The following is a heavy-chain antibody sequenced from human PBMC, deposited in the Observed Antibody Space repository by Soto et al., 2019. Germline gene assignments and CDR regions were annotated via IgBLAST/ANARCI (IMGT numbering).Heavy chain of an antibody. CDR1: GGTFSSYA. J-gene: IGHJ4*02. D-gene: IGHD4-4*01. CDR3: ARPNSNYVRYFDY. CDR2: IIPIFGTA. V-gene: IGHV1-69*13. Sequence: SVKVSCKASGGTFSSYAISWVRQAPGQGLEWMGGIIPIFGTANYAQKFQGRVTITADESTSTAYMELSSLRSEDTAVYYCARPNSNYVRYFDYWGQGTLVTVSS.